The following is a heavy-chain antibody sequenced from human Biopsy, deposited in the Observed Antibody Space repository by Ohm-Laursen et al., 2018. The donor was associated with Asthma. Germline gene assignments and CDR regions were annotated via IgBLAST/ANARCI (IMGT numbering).Heavy chain of an antibody. J-gene: IGHJ4*02. V-gene: IGHV3-30*18. CDR2: ISFDGNNE. Sequence: SLRLSCAASGFSFSNFGMHWVRQAPGKGLEWVAVISFDGNNEDYADSVKGRFTISRDNSKNTLFLEMNSLRPEDTAVYYCAKELFPGWELRRGPDSWGQGTLVTVSS. D-gene: IGHD1-26*01. CDR1: GFSFSNFG. CDR3: AKELFPGWELRRGPDS.